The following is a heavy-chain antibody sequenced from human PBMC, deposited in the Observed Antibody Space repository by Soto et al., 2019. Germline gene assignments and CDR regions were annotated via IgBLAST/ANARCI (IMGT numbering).Heavy chain of an antibody. Sequence: GGSLRLSCAAYGFIVSSNYLSWVRQAPGQGLEWVSVIYSDNSGTKTVYADSVKGRFTISRDNSKNTVSLQMKSLRVEDTAVYYCVKATYYEFWSGSGPFDQWGQGTPVTVSS. CDR1: GFIVSSNY. D-gene: IGHD3-3*01. V-gene: IGHV3-53*01. CDR2: IYSDNSGTKT. CDR3: VKATYYEFWSGSGPFDQ. J-gene: IGHJ4*02.